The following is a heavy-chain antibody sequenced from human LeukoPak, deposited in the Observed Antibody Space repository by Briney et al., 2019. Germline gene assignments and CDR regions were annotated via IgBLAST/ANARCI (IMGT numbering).Heavy chain of an antibody. CDR3: ARVPNCGGDCYLIWFDP. CDR1: GGSISSGGYY. CDR2: IYYSGST. Sequence: SQTLSLTCTVSGGSISSGGYYWSWIRQHPGKGLEWIGYIYYSGSTYYNPSLKSRVTISVDTSKNQSSLKLSSVTAADTAVYYCARVPNCGGDCYLIWFDPWGQGTLVTVSS. D-gene: IGHD2-21*02. V-gene: IGHV4-31*03. J-gene: IGHJ5*02.